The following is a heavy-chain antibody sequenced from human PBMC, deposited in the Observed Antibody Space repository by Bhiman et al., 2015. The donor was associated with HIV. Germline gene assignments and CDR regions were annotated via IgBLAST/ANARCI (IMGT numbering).Heavy chain of an antibody. V-gene: IGHV3-21*01. D-gene: IGHD6-6*01. CDR2: ISSSSSYI. J-gene: IGHJ5*02. Sequence: EVQLVESGGGLVKPGGSLRLSCAASGFTFSSYIMNWVRQAPGRGLEWVSSISSSSSYIYYADSVKGRFTISRDNAKNSLYLQMNSLRAEDTAVYYCARGSSSSLSAERFDPWGQGTLVTVSS. CDR3: ARGSSSSLSAERFDP. CDR1: GFTFSSYI.